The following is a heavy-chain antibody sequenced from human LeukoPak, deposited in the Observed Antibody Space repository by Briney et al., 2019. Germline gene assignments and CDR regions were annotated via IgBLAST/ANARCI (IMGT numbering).Heavy chain of an antibody. Sequence: ASVKVSCKASGYTFTSYGISWVRQAPGKGLEWMGGFDPEDGETIYAQKFQGRVTMTEDTSTDTAYMELSSLRSEDTAVYYCATDLANWGYDYWGQGTLVTVSS. CDR2: FDPEDGET. CDR1: GYTFTSYG. CDR3: ATDLANWGYDY. D-gene: IGHD7-27*01. J-gene: IGHJ4*02. V-gene: IGHV1-24*01.